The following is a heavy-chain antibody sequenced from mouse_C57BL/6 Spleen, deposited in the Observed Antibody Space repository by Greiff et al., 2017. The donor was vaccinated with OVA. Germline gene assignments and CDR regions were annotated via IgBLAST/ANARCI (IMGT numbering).Heavy chain of an antibody. V-gene: IGHV1-66*01. CDR3: AMGDGYNAMDY. D-gene: IGHD2-3*01. CDR1: GYSFTSYY. J-gene: IGHJ4*01. Sequence: VKLQESGPELVKPGASVKISCKASGYSFTSYYIHWVKQRPGQGLEWIGWIYPGSGNTKYNEKFKGKATLTADTSSSTAYMQLSSLTSEDSAVYYCAMGDGYNAMDYWGQGTSVTVSS. CDR2: IYPGSGNT.